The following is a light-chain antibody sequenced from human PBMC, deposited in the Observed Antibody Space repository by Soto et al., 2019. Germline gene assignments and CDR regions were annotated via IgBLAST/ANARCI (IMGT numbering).Light chain of an antibody. J-gene: IGLJ2*01. V-gene: IGLV2-8*01. CDR2: EVT. CDR3: SSYAARNNFWV. Sequence: QSVLTQPPSASGSPGQSVTISCTGTSSDVGGYNYVSWYQQHPGKAPKFMIYEVTKRPSGVPDRFSGSKSGNTASLTVSGFQFEKEVNYYGSSYAARNNFWVSGGGPKFTV. CDR1: SSDVGGYNY.